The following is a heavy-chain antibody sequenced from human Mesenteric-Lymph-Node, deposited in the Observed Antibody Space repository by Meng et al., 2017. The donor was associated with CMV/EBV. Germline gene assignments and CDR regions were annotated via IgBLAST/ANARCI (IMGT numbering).Heavy chain of an antibody. Sequence: ASVKVSCKASGYTFTGYHMHWVRQAPGQGLEWMGWINPNSGGTNYAQKFQGRVTMTRDTSTSTLFMGLSSLISDDAAVYYCARDRPTGWFAVDWWGQGTPVTVSS. CDR1: GYTFTGYH. CDR2: INPNSGGT. CDR3: ARDRPTGWFAVDW. J-gene: IGHJ4*02. V-gene: IGHV1-2*02. D-gene: IGHD6-19*01.